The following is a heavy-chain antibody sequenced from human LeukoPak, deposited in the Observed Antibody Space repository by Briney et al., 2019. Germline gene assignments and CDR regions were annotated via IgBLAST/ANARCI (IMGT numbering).Heavy chain of an antibody. Sequence: PGGSQKLPCAASGLSISSYAMSWVRQAPGKGLGWVSSISGSGDNTYYAESVKGRFTISRDNSKNTLFLQMNRLRAEDTAVCYCAKRSGYTTGWFFDFWGQGTLVTVSS. V-gene: IGHV3-23*01. J-gene: IGHJ4*02. CDR1: GLSISSYA. CDR3: AKRSGYTTGWFFDF. CDR2: ISGSGDNT. D-gene: IGHD6-19*01.